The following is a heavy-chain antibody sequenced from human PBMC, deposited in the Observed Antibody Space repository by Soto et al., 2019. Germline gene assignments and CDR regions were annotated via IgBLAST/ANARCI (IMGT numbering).Heavy chain of an antibody. CDR3: ASMEIAAAGTLRIDY. J-gene: IGHJ4*02. V-gene: IGHV4-61*05. Sequence: PSETLSLTCTVSGGSISSSSYYWGWIRQPPGKGLEWIGYIYYSGSTNYNPSLKSRVTISVDTSKNQFSLKLSSVTAADTAVYYCASMEIAAAGTLRIDYWGQGTLVTVSS. D-gene: IGHD6-13*01. CDR2: IYYSGST. CDR1: GGSISSSSYY.